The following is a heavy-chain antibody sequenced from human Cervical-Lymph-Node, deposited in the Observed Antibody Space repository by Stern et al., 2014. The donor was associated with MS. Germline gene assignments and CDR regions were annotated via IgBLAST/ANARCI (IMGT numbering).Heavy chain of an antibody. CDR2: ISNNPTHT. Sequence: EVQLVESGGGLVKPGESLRLSCDASGFTFSHYSINWVRQASWKGLECISSISNNPTHTYYADSVEGRFTISRDSAKDSVSLHMVSLRAEDTAVYYCARARVGDYARSPHLDSWGQGTLVTVSS. CDR3: ARARVGDYARSPHLDS. V-gene: IGHV3-21*01. D-gene: IGHD4-17*01. J-gene: IGHJ4*02. CDR1: GFTFSHYS.